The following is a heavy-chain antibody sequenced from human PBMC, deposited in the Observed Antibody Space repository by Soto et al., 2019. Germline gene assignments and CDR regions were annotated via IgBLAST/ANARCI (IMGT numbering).Heavy chain of an antibody. CDR1: GYTFTSYD. D-gene: IGHD3-10*01. V-gene: IGHV1-8*01. CDR3: ARWKPLRRTITMVRGVMVSWFDP. Sequence: ASVKVSCKASGYTFTSYDINWVRQATGQGLEWMGWMNPNSGNTGYAQKFQGRVTMTRNTSISTAYMELSSLRSEDTAVYYCARWKPLRRTITMVRGVMVSWFDPWGQGTLVTVSS. J-gene: IGHJ5*02. CDR2: MNPNSGNT.